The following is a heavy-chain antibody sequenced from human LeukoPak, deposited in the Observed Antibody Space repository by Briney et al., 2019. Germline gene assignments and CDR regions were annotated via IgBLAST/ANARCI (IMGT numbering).Heavy chain of an antibody. J-gene: IGHJ4*02. D-gene: IGHD1-26*01. Sequence: SETLSLTCTVSGGSISSYYWSWIRQPPGKGLEWNGYIYYSGSTNYNPSLKSRVTISVDTSKNQFSLKLSSVTAADTAVYYCARDIGSYYFDYWGQGTLVTVSS. CDR3: ARDIGSYYFDY. CDR1: GGSISSYY. CDR2: IYYSGST. V-gene: IGHV4-59*01.